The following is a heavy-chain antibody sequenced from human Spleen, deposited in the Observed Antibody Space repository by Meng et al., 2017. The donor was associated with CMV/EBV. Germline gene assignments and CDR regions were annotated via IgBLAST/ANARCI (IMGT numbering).Heavy chain of an antibody. J-gene: IGHJ4*02. Sequence: GESLKISCAASGFTFSDYWMHWVRQAPGKGPVWVARINSDGSTTDYAGSVKGRFTISRDNAKNTLYLQMNSLRADDTAVYYCARGFSATGFDYWGQGTLVTVSS. D-gene: IGHD1-14*01. CDR1: GFTFSDYW. CDR3: ARGFSATGFDY. CDR2: INSDGSTT. V-gene: IGHV3-74*01.